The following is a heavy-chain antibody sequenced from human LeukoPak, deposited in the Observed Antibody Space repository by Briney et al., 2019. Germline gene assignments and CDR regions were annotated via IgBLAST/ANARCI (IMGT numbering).Heavy chain of an antibody. CDR1: GFTFSSYA. V-gene: IGHV3-30*04. D-gene: IGHD6-13*01. J-gene: IGHJ4*02. CDR3: ARALLGSEQPIEY. CDR2: ISNDGGTT. Sequence: GGSLRLSCAASGFTFSSYAMHWVRQAPGKGPEWVAVISNDGGTTFYADSVKGRFTISRDNSKNTLHLQTNSLSAEDTAVYYCARALLGSEQPIEYWGQGSLVTVSS.